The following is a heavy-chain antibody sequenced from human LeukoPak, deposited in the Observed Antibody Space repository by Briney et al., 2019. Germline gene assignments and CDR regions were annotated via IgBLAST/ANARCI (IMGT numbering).Heavy chain of an antibody. CDR1: GYTFTGYY. D-gene: IGHD2-2*01. V-gene: IGHV1-2*06. J-gene: IGHJ4*02. CDR3: ARDREVVVPAAWHY. CDR2: INPNSGGT. Sequence: ASVKVSCKASGYTFTGYYMHWVRQAPGQGLEWMGRINPNSGGTNYAQSLQGRVTMTADTSSNTAYMELRSLRSDDTAVYYCARDREVVVPAAWHYWGQGTLVTVSS.